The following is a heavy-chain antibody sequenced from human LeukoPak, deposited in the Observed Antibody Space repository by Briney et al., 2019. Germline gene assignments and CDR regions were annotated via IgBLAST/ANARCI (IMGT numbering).Heavy chain of an antibody. CDR2: IRYDGSNK. CDR1: GFTFSSYG. D-gene: IGHD5-12*01. CDR3: AIAGGWPDCWYFQH. V-gene: IGHV3-30*02. J-gene: IGHJ1*01. Sequence: GGSLRLSCAASGFTFSSYGMHWVRQAPGKGLEWVAFIRYDGSNKYYADSVKGRFTISRDNSKNTLYLQMNSLRAEDTAVYYCAIAGGWPDCWYFQHWGQGTLVTVST.